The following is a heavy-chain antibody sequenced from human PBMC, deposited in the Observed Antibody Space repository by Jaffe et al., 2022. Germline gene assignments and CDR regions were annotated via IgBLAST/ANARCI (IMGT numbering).Heavy chain of an antibody. CDR3: AKDSRRLFSSSSAYYFDY. D-gene: IGHD6-6*01. CDR2: IRYDGSNK. J-gene: IGHJ4*02. CDR1: GFTFSSYG. V-gene: IGHV3-30*02. Sequence: QVQLVESGGGVVQPGGSLRLSCAASGFTFSSYGMHWVRQAPGKGLEWVAFIRYDGSNKYYADSVKGRFTISRDNSKNTLYLQMNSLRAEDTAVYYCAKDSRRLFSSSSAYYFDYWGQGTLVTVSS.